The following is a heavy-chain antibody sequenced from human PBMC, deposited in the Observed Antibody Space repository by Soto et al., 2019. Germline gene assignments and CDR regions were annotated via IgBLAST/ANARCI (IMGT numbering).Heavy chain of an antibody. D-gene: IGHD5-12*01. CDR3: AGDGGYSGYEEHYYDGMDV. V-gene: IGHV1-18*01. J-gene: IGHJ6*01. Sequence: QVQLVQSGAEVKKPGASVKVSCKASGYTFTSYGISWVRQAPGQGLEWMGWISAYNGNTNYAQKLQGRVTMTTDTATSTAYMELRSLRADDTAVYYCAGDGGYSGYEEHYYDGMDVWGQGTTVTVSS. CDR1: GYTFTSYG. CDR2: ISAYNGNT.